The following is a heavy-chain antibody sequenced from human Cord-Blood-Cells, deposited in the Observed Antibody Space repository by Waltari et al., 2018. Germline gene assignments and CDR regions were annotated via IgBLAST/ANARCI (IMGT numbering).Heavy chain of an antibody. CDR2: TYYRSKWYN. Sequence: QVQLQQSGPGLVKPSPPLPPTCGISGDSVSSNSAAWNWISQSPSRGLEWLGRTYYRSKWYNDYAVSVKSRITINPDTSKNQFSLKLSSVTAADTAVYYCARFLLEWPMPGWYFDYWGQGTLVTVSS. V-gene: IGHV6-1*01. CDR3: ARFLLEWPMPGWYFDY. D-gene: IGHD3-3*01. J-gene: IGHJ4*02. CDR1: GDSVSSNSAA.